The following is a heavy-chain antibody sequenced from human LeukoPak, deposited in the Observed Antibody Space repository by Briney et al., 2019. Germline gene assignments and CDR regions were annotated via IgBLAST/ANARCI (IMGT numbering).Heavy chain of an antibody. CDR2: ISGSGGST. V-gene: IGHV3-23*01. CDR1: GCTFSSYG. CDR3: ATDPEELFKWFDP. D-gene: IGHD3-10*01. J-gene: IGHJ5*02. Sequence: GGSLSLSCAASGCTFSSYGMSWVRQAAGKGLEWVSAISGSGGSTYYADSVKGRFTLSRDNAKNTLYLQMNSLRAEDTAVYYCATDPEELFKWFDPWGQGTLVTVSS.